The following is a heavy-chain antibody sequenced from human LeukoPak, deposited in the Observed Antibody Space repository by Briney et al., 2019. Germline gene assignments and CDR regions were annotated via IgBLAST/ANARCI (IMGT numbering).Heavy chain of an antibody. CDR2: ISSSSSYI. CDR3: ARVEVMVRGVGGFDY. D-gene: IGHD3-10*01. J-gene: IGHJ4*02. V-gene: IGHV3-21*01. Sequence: GGSLRLSCAASGFTFSSYSMNWVHQAPGKGLEWVSSISSSSSYIYYADSVKGRFTISRDNAKNSLYLQMNSLRAKDTAVYYCARVEVMVRGVGGFDYWGQGTLVTVSS. CDR1: GFTFSSYS.